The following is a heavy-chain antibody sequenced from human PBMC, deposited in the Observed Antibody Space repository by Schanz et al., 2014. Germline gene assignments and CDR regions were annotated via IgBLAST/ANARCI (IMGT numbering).Heavy chain of an antibody. CDR3: ARGGANRFDY. Sequence: EVQLVESGGGLVQPGGSLRLSCAASRFTFSSYWMSWVRQAPGRGLEWVANINQDGSENYYVDSMKGRFTISRDNAKNSLYLQMNSLRDEDTAVYYCARGGANRFDYWGQGTLVTVSS. CDR2: INQDGSEN. V-gene: IGHV3-7*01. J-gene: IGHJ4*02. D-gene: IGHD1-26*01. CDR1: RFTFSSYW.